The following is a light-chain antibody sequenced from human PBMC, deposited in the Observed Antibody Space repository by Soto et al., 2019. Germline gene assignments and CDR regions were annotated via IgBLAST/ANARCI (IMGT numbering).Light chain of an antibody. CDR1: QSVSSTY. Sequence: EIVLTQSPDTLSLSPGERATLSCRASQSVSSTYFAWYQQKPGQAPRLLVYGASTRATGIPDRFSGSGSGTDFTLTISRLEPEDFAVYYCHQYGSSLCTFGQGTTVEIK. V-gene: IGKV3-20*01. CDR3: HQYGSSLCT. CDR2: GAS. J-gene: IGKJ1*01.